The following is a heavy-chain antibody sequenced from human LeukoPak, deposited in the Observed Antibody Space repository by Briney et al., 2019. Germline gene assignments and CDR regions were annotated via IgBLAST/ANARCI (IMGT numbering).Heavy chain of an antibody. V-gene: IGHV4-59*01. D-gene: IGHD5-24*01. CDR1: GGSISSYY. CDR3: ARGLLDGYTHPAAFDI. CDR2: IYYSGST. J-gene: IGHJ3*02. Sequence: SETLSLTCTVSGGSISSYYWSWIRQPPGKGLEWIGYIYYSGSTNYNPSLKSRVTISVDTSKNQFSLKLSSVTAEDTAVYYCARGLLDGYTHPAAFDIWGQGTMVTVSS.